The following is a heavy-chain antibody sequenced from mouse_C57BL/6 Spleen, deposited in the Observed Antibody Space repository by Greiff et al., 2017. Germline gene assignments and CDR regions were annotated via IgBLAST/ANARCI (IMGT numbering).Heavy chain of an antibody. V-gene: IGHV1-4*01. CDR2: INPSSGYT. J-gene: IGHJ4*01. CDR3: ARTLEMGYAMDY. CDR1: GYTFTSYT. D-gene: IGHD2-3*01. Sequence: VQLQQPGAELARPGASVKMSCKASGYTFTSYTMHWVKQRPGQGLEWIGYINPSSGYTKYNQKFKDKATLTADKSSSTAYMQLSSLTSEDSAVYYCARTLEMGYAMDYWGQGTSVTVSS.